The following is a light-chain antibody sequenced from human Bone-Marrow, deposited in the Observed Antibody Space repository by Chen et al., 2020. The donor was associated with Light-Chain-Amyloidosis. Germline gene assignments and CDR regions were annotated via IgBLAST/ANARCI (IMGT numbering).Light chain of an antibody. Sequence: QSALTQPASVSGSPGQSITISCTGTSSDVGGDNHVSWYQQHPDKAPKLMIYEVTNRPSWVPDRLSGYKSDNTDSLTIYWLHTEYEADYVCSSYTITNTLVFGSGTRVTVL. CDR1: SSDVGGDNH. CDR2: EVT. CDR3: SSYTITNTLV. V-gene: IGLV2-14*01. J-gene: IGLJ1*01.